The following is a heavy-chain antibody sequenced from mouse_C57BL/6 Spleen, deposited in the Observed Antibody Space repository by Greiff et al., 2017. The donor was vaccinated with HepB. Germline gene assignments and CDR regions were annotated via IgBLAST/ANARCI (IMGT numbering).Heavy chain of an antibody. CDR2: IYPRSGNT. D-gene: IGHD2-5*01. V-gene: IGHV1-81*01. CDR3: ARHYSNYPYYFDY. Sequence: VMLVESGAELARPGASVKLSCKASGYTFTSYGISWVKQRTGQGLEWIGEIYPRSGNTYYNEKFKGKATLTADKSSSTSYMELRSLTSEDSAVYFCARHYSNYPYYFDYWGQGTTLTVSS. J-gene: IGHJ2*01. CDR1: GYTFTSYG.